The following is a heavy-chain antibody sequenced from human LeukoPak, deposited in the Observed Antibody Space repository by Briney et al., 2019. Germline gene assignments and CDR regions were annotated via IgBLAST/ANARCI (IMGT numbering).Heavy chain of an antibody. Sequence: GASVTVSCKASGGTFSSYAISWVRQAPGQGLEWMGGIIPIFGTANYAQKFQGRVTITADESTSTAYMELSSLRSEDTAVYYCARAAYCGGDCYSCGMDVWGQGTTVTVSS. V-gene: IGHV1-69*13. CDR3: ARAAYCGGDCYSCGMDV. CDR2: IIPIFGTA. CDR1: GGTFSSYA. D-gene: IGHD2-21*01. J-gene: IGHJ6*02.